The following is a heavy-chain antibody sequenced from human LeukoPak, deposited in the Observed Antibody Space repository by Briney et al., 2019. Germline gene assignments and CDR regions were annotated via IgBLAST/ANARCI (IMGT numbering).Heavy chain of an antibody. J-gene: IGHJ5*02. V-gene: IGHV4-34*01. CDR1: GGSFSGYY. D-gene: IGHD5-18*01. CDR2: INHSGST. CDR3: ARGGGYSYGSDWFDP. Sequence: SETLSLTCAVYGGSFSGYYWSWIRQPPGKGLEWIGEINHSGSTNYNPSLKSRVTISVDTSKNQFSLKLSSVTAADTAVYYCARGGGYSYGSDWFDPWGQGTLVTVPS.